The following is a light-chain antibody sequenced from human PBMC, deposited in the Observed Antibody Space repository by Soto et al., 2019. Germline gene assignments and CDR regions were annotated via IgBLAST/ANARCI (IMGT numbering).Light chain of an antibody. CDR1: NIGSKS. Sequence: SYELTQPPSVSVAPGKTARITCGGNNIGSKSVHWYQQKPGQAPVLVIYYDSDRPSGIPERFSGSNSGNTATLTISRVEAGDEADYYCQVWDSGSDHLRVVFGGGTKLTVL. V-gene: IGLV3-21*04. J-gene: IGLJ2*01. CDR3: QVWDSGSDHLRVV. CDR2: YDS.